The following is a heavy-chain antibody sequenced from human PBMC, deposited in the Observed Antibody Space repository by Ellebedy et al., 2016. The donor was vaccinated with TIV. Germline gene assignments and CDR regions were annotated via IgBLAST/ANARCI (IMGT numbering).Heavy chain of an antibody. CDR2: RNYGGES. CDR1: GDSISSTNYF. D-gene: IGHD6-25*01. Sequence: MPSETLSLTCVVSGDSISSTNYFWGWIRQPPGKGLEWIRSRNYGGESYFDPSLKSRITMSLDMYKNQFSLKVNSVTAADTAIYYCASNRGFYSGGSFDYWGQGTLTTVSS. V-gene: IGHV4-39*07. CDR3: ASNRGFYSGGSFDY. J-gene: IGHJ4*02.